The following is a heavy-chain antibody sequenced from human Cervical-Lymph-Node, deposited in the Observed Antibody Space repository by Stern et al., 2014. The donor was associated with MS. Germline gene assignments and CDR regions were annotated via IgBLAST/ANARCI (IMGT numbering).Heavy chain of an antibody. J-gene: IGHJ4*02. CDR1: GGTFSSYA. CDR3: ARALDTAMLHLHY. D-gene: IGHD5-18*01. Sequence: VQLEESGAEVKKPGSSVKVSCKASGGTFSSYAINWVRQAPGQGLEWMGRIIPLFGTANYAQKFQGRISITADESTRTTYMELSSLRSGDTAVYYCARALDTAMLHLHYWGQGTLVTVSS. CDR2: IIPLFGTA. V-gene: IGHV1-69*01.